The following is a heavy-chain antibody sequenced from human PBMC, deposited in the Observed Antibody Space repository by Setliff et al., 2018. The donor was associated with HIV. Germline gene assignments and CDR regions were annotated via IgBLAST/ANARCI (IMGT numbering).Heavy chain of an antibody. CDR3: GTAMYYYYGLDV. D-gene: IGHD2-2*01. Sequence: PSETLSLTCSVSGGSINRGNYYWTWIRQSAGKGLEWIGHFYTSGTTNYNPSLESRVTISVDTSKNQFSLKLSSVTAADAAVYYCGTAMYYYYGLDVWGQGIRVTVSS. CDR1: GGSINRGNYY. CDR2: FYTSGTT. V-gene: IGHV4-61*09. J-gene: IGHJ6*02.